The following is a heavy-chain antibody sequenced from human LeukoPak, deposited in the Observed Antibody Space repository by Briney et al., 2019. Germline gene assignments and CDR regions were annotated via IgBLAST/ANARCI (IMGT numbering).Heavy chain of an antibody. Sequence: ASVKVSCKASGYTFTGSDMPWVPQAPGQGLEWMGWINPNSGGTNYAQKFQGRVTMTRDTSISTAYMELSRLRSDDTAVYYCARDQKSSSSFLVGYYYYYMDVWGKGTTVTVSS. V-gene: IGHV1-2*02. J-gene: IGHJ6*03. CDR2: INPNSGGT. CDR3: ARDQKSSSSFLVGYYYYYMDV. CDR1: GYTFTGSD. D-gene: IGHD6-13*01.